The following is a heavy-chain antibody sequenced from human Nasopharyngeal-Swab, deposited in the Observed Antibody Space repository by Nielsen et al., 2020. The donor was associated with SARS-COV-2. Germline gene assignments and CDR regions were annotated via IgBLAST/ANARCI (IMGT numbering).Heavy chain of an antibody. CDR1: GYSISSGYY. J-gene: IGHJ4*02. CDR3: ARPSGGYCSSTSCYNYDY. Sequence: SKTLSLTYAVSGYSISSGYYWGWIRQPPGKGLEWIGSIYHSGSTYYNPSLKSRVTISVDTSKNQFSLKLSSVTAADTAVYYCARPSGGYCSSTSCYNYDYWGQGTLVTVSS. D-gene: IGHD2-2*02. V-gene: IGHV4-38-2*01. CDR2: IYHSGST.